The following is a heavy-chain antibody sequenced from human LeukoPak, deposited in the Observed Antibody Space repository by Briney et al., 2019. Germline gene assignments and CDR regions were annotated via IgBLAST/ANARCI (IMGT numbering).Heavy chain of an antibody. V-gene: IGHV4-59*12. D-gene: IGHD3-10*01. CDR3: AGPSGYYGSGSFPV. CDR2: IYYTGST. J-gene: IGHJ6*04. CDR1: GGSISSYY. Sequence: PSETLSLTCTVSGGSISSYYWNWIRQPPGKGLEWIGYIYYTGSTYYNPSLKSRVTISVDTSKNQFSLKLSSVTAADTAVYYCAGPSGYYGSGSFPVWGKGTTVTVSS.